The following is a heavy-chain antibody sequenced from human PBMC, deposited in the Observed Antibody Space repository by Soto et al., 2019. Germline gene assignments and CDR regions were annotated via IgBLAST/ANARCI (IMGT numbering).Heavy chain of an antibody. CDR3: ARETTQDPNFDY. J-gene: IGHJ4*02. D-gene: IGHD4-17*01. V-gene: IGHV4-59*12. CDR1: GXSISSYY. Sequence: PSETLSLTCTVSGXSISSYYWCWIRQPPGKGLEWIGYIYYSGSTYYNPSLKSRVTISVDTSKNQFSLKLSSVTAADTAVYYCARETTQDPNFDYWGQGTLVTVSS. CDR2: IYYSGST.